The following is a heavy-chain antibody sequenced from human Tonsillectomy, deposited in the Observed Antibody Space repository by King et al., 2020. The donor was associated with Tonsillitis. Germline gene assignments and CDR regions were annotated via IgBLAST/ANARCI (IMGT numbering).Heavy chain of an antibody. J-gene: IGHJ4*02. CDR3: ARLDREYCSGGSCSLGYYFDY. CDR1: GGSISSSSYY. V-gene: IGHV4-39*01. CDR2: IYYSGST. Sequence: MQLQESGPGLVKPSETLSLTCTVSGGSISSSSYYWGWICQPPGKGLEWIGSIYYSGSTYYNPSLKSRVTISVDTAKNQSSLKPSSVTAADTSVYYWARLDREYCSGGSCSLGYYFDYWGQGTLVTVSS. D-gene: IGHD2-15*01.